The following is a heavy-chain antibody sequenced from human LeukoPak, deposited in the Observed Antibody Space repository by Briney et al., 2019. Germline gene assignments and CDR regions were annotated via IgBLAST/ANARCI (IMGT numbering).Heavy chain of an antibody. CDR3: ARGWPPNDYDSSGYGDY. V-gene: IGHV3-21*01. Sequence: GGSLRPSCAASGFTFSGYSMNWVRQAPGKGLEWVSSISSSSSYIYYADSVKGRFTISRDNAKNSLYLQMNSLRAEDTAVYYCARGWPPNDYDSSGYGDYWGQGTLVTVSS. J-gene: IGHJ4*02. CDR1: GFTFSGYS. D-gene: IGHD3-22*01. CDR2: ISSSSSYI.